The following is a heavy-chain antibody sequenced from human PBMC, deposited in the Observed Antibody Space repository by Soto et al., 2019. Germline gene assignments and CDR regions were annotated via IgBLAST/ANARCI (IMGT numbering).Heavy chain of an antibody. CDR2: IYTSGST. D-gene: IGHD1-26*01. Sequence: QVQLQESGPGLVKPSETLSLTCNVSGGSIRSYYWSWVRQPAGKPLEWIGRIYTSGSTNYNPSLKRRVSMSVGTSKNQFSLEVTSVTAADTAVYYCAREGASGFGMDVWGLGTTVTVSS. CDR1: GGSIRSYY. CDR3: AREGASGFGMDV. J-gene: IGHJ6*02. V-gene: IGHV4-4*07.